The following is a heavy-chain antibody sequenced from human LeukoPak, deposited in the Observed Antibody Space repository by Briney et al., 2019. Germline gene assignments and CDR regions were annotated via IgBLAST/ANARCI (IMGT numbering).Heavy chain of an antibody. V-gene: IGHV3-48*04. CDR2: ISSSSSTI. CDR3: AREDESSGPTSYGMDV. CDR1: GFTFSSYS. D-gene: IGHD6-19*01. J-gene: IGHJ6*02. Sequence: PGGSLRLSCAASGFTFSSYSMNWVRQAPGKGLEWVSYISSSSSTIYYADSVKGRFTISRDNAKNSLYLQMNSLRAEDTAVYYCAREDESSGPTSYGMDVWGQGTTVTVSS.